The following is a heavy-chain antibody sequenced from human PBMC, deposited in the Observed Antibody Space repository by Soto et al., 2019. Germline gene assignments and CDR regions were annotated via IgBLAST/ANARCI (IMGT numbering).Heavy chain of an antibody. J-gene: IGHJ4*02. CDR2: ISYDGSNK. Sequence: PGGSLRLSGAASGFTFSSYGMHWVRQAPGKGLEWVAVISYDGSNKYYADSVKGRFTISRDNSKNTLYLQMNSLRAEDTAVYYCAKDISYYDSSGDYSFDYWGQGTLVTVSS. CDR1: GFTFSSYG. CDR3: AKDISYYDSSGDYSFDY. V-gene: IGHV3-30*18. D-gene: IGHD3-22*01.